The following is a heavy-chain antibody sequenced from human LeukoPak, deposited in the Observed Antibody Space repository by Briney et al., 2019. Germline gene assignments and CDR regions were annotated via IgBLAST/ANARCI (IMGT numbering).Heavy chain of an antibody. CDR3: VKDIGSGSYRYGGYFDY. D-gene: IGHD1-26*01. J-gene: IGHJ4*02. V-gene: IGHV3-9*03. CDR2: ISRNSDST. Sequence: NPGGSLRLSCAASGFPFDDKAMHWVRQAPGKGLEWVAGISRNSDSTGYADSAKGRFTISRDNAKNSLYLQMNSLRAEDMALYYCVKDIGSGSYRYGGYFDYWGQGTPVTVSS. CDR1: GFPFDDKA.